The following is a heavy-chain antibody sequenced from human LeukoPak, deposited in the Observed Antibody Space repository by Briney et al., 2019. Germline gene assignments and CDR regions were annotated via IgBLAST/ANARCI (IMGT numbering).Heavy chain of an antibody. D-gene: IGHD2-2*01. CDR3: AKEDSYCSSSSCCSFDS. CDR1: GFTFSNYA. V-gene: IGHV3-23*01. J-gene: IGHJ4*02. Sequence: GGSLRLSCAASGFTFSNYAMSWVRQAPGKGLEWVSGISAGGESTYSADSVKGRFTVSRDNSKNTLYVQMNSLRVEDTALYYCAKEDSYCSSSSCCSFDSWGQGTLVTVSS. CDR2: ISAGGEST.